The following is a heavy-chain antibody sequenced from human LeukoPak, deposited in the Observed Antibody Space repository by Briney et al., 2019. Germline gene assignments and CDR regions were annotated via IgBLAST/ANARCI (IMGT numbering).Heavy chain of an antibody. CDR2: IYSGGST. CDR3: ARESRGGNPFDY. Sequence: PGGSLRLSCAASGFTVSSNYMSWVRQAPGKGLEWVSVIYSGGSTYYADSVKGRFTISRDNSKNTVYLQMNSLRTEGTAVYYCARESRGGNPFDYWGQGTLVTVSS. D-gene: IGHD4-23*01. V-gene: IGHV3-66*02. CDR1: GFTVSSNY. J-gene: IGHJ4*02.